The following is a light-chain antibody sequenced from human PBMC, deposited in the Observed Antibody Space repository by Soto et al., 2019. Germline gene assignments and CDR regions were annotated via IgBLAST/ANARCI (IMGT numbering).Light chain of an antibody. CDR3: QQRSNWFLT. CDR1: QSVSSY. V-gene: IGKV3-11*01. CDR2: DTS. J-gene: IGKJ4*01. Sequence: VLTQSPATLSLSPGERATLSCRASQSVSSYLAWYQQKPGQAPRLLIYDTSNRATGVPARFSGSGSGTDFTLTISSLEPEDFAVYYCQQRSNWFLTFGGGTKV.